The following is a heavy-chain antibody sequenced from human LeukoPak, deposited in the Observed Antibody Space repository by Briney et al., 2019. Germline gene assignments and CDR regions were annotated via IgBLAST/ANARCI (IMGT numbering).Heavy chain of an antibody. V-gene: IGHV3-21*01. CDR2: ISPSSSYK. Sequence: GGSLRLSCAASGFTFSAYNMNWVRQAPGKGLEWVSSISPSSSYKYYADSVKGRFTISRDNAKNSLYLQMNSLRAEDTAIYYCARDVGIAAAGDYWGQGTLVTVSS. CDR3: ARDVGIAAAGDY. D-gene: IGHD6-13*01. J-gene: IGHJ4*02. CDR1: GFTFSAYN.